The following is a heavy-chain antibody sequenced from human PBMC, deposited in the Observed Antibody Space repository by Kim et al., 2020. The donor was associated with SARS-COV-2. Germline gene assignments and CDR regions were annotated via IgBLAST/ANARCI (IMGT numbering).Heavy chain of an antibody. CDR3: ARSYYDSIGYLEGWGNFDY. CDR2: INAGNGNT. J-gene: IGHJ4*02. CDR1: GYTFTSYA. Sequence: ASVKVSCKASGYTFTSYAMHWVRQAPGQRLEWMGWINAGNGNTKYSQKFQVRVTITRDTSASTAYMELSSLRSEDTAVYYCARSYYDSIGYLEGWGNFDYWGQGNLVTVSS. D-gene: IGHD3-22*01. V-gene: IGHV1-3*01.